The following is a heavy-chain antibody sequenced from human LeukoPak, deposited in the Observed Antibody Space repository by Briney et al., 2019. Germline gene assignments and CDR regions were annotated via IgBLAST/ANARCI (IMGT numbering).Heavy chain of an antibody. V-gene: IGHV4-38-2*01. Sequence: PSETLSLTCAVSGYSISSGYYWGWIRQPPGKGLEWIGNIYHGGSTYYNPSLKSRVTISVDTSKNQFSLKLNSVTAADTAVYYCARYGYSSSAGDYWGQGTLVTVSS. CDR1: GYSISSGYY. CDR3: ARYGYSSSAGDY. J-gene: IGHJ4*02. D-gene: IGHD6-6*01. CDR2: IYHGGST.